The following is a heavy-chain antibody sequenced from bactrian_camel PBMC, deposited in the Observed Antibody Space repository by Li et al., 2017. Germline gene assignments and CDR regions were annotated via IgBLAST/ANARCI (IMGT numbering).Heavy chain of an antibody. CDR2: IDSDGSNT. V-gene: IGHV3S7*01. J-gene: IGHJ4*01. CDR1: GFTFSTYA. D-gene: IGHD6*01. Sequence: VQLVESGGGLVQPGGSLVLSCAASGFTFSTYAMSWVRQAPGKGLEWVYNIDSDGSNTYYAASVKGRFTISRDIAKNTLYLQVNSLKTEDTAMYYCADLSPYYGGSWARADYWGQGTQVTVS. CDR3: ADLSPYYGGSWARADY.